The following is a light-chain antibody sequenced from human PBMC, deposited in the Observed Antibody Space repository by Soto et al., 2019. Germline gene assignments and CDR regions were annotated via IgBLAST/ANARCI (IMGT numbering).Light chain of an antibody. V-gene: IGKV1-5*01. Sequence: DIQMTQSPSTLSASVGDRVTITCRASQGISDWLAWYQQKPGKAPKLLIYDASDLQTGVPSRFSGIGSGTEFTLTISSLQPDDFATYYCQQYQSYSFTFGPGTKVDVQ. J-gene: IGKJ3*01. CDR2: DAS. CDR1: QGISDW. CDR3: QQYQSYSFT.